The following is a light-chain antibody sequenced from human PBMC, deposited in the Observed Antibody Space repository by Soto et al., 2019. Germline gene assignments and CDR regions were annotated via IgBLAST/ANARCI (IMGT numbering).Light chain of an antibody. CDR2: AAS. Sequence: DIQVTQSPSSLSASVGDRVTITCRASQSISSYLNWYQQKPGKAPKLLIYAASSLQSRVPSRFSGSGSGTDFTLTISILQPEDFATYYCQQSYSTPTFGQGTRLEI. CDR1: QSISSY. J-gene: IGKJ5*01. CDR3: QQSYSTPT. V-gene: IGKV1-39*01.